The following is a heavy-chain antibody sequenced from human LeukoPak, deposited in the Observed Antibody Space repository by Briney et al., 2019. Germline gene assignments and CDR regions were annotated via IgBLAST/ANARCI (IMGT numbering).Heavy chain of an antibody. CDR3: ARDVGGSLDY. J-gene: IGHJ4*02. V-gene: IGHV3-7*01. CDR1: GFTFTTYW. Sequence: GGSLRLSCAASGFTFTTYWMAWVRQAPGKGLEWVANIKGDESAKHQADSVKGRFAISRDNAQNSVYLQMSSLRVEDTAVYYCARDVGGSLDYWGQGTLVTVSS. D-gene: IGHD1-26*01. CDR2: IKGDESAK.